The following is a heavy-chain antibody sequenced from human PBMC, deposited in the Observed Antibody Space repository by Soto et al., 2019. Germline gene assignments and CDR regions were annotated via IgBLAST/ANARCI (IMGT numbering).Heavy chain of an antibody. V-gene: IGHV3-23*01. J-gene: IGHJ5*01. Sequence: VGSLRLSCAASGFKFSSYAMSWVRQAPGKGLEWVSLISATGGGTYYADSVKGRFTISRDNSDNTLYLQVHSLRAEDTAVYYCAKDRRAGGNSAFYFDFWGQGALVTVSS. D-gene: IGHD3-16*01. CDR2: ISATGGGT. CDR3: AKDRRAGGNSAFYFDF. CDR1: GFKFSSYA.